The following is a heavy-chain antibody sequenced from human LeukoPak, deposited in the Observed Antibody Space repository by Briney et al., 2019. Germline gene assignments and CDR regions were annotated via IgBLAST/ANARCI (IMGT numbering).Heavy chain of an antibody. V-gene: IGHV3-53*05. CDR3: AKPSLNIAAAGFPLGY. Sequence: GGSLRLSCAASGFTVSSNYMSWVRQAPGKGLEWVSVIYSGGSTYYADSVKGRFTISRDNSKNTLYLQMNSLRAEDTAVYYCAKPSLNIAAAGFPLGYWGQGTLVTVSS. CDR2: IYSGGST. CDR1: GFTVSSNY. J-gene: IGHJ4*02. D-gene: IGHD6-13*01.